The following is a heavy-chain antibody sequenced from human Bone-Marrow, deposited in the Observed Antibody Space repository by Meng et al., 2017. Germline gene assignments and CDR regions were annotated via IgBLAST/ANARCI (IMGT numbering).Heavy chain of an antibody. V-gene: IGHV4-34*01. CDR3: ARLAYDSSGYWFDY. D-gene: IGHD3-22*01. J-gene: IGHJ4*02. Sequence: QVPLQKWGAGLLKPSETLSLTCAVYGGSFSGYYWSWVRQPPGKGLEWIGEINHSGSTNYNPSLKSRVTISVDTSKNHFSLKLSSVTAADTAVYYCARLAYDSSGYWFDYWGQGTLVTVSS. CDR2: INHSGST. CDR1: GGSFSGYY.